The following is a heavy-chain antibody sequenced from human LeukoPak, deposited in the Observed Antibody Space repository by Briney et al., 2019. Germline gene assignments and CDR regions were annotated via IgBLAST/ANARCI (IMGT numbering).Heavy chain of an antibody. CDR3: ASGMLSSGY. V-gene: IGHV3-48*01. CDR2: ISSSSSTI. Sequence: GGSLRLSCAASGFTFSSYSMNWVRQAPGKGLEWVSYISSSSSTIYYADSVKGRFTISRDNAKNSLYLQMNSLRAEDTAVYYCASGMLSSGYWGQGTLVTVSS. J-gene: IGHJ4*02. CDR1: GFTFSSYS. D-gene: IGHD2-8*01.